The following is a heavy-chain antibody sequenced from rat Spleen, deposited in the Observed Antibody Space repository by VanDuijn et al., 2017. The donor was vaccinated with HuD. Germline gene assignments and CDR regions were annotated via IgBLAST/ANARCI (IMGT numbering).Heavy chain of an antibody. V-gene: IGHV5-25*01. CDR1: GFIFRNYD. Sequence: EVRLVESGGGLVRPGGSLKVSCEASGFIFRNYDMVWVRQAPTKGLEWVASISTGGGNTYYRDSAKGRFTISRDSAKSTLYLQMDSLRSEDTATYYCATAGTRISRFAYWGQGTLVTVSS. D-gene: IGHD1-4*01. J-gene: IGHJ3*01. CDR3: ATAGTRISRFAY. CDR2: ISTGGGNT.